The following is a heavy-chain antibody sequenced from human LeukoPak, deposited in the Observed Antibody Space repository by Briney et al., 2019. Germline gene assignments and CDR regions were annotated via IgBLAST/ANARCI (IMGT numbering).Heavy chain of an antibody. Sequence: PWASVKVSCKASGYTFTSYGISWVRPAPGQGLEWMGWISAYNGNTNYAQKLQGRVTMTTDTSTSTAYMELRSLRSDDTAVYYCARGRNQYYSPQGVDYWGQGTLVTVSS. V-gene: IGHV1-18*01. D-gene: IGHD3-10*01. J-gene: IGHJ4*02. CDR1: GYTFTSYG. CDR2: ISAYNGNT. CDR3: ARGRNQYYSPQGVDY.